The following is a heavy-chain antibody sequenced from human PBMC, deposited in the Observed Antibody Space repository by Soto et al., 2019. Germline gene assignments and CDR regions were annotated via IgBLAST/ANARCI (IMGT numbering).Heavy chain of an antibody. CDR2: ISWNSGSI. J-gene: IGHJ3*02. D-gene: IGHD3-9*01. V-gene: IGHV3-9*01. Sequence: PGGSLRLSCAASGFTFDDYAMHWVRQAPGKGLEWVSGISWNSGSIGYADSVKGRFTISRDNAKNSLYLQMNSLRAEDTALYYCAKALVIGAFSIWGQGTMVTVS. CDR1: GFTFDDYA. CDR3: AKALVIGAFSI.